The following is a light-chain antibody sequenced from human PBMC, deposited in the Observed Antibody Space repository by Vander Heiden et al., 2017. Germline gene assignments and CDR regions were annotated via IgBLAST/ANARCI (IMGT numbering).Light chain of an antibody. Sequence: QSLLPQPPSVSGAPGQRVTISCTGNSSNIGAGYDVHWYQQLPGTAPKLLIYGNNNRPSGVPDRFSGSKSGTSASLAITGLQAEDEADYYCQSYDTSLYWVFGGGTKLTV. V-gene: IGLV1-40*01. CDR1: SSNIGAGYD. CDR3: QSYDTSLYWV. J-gene: IGLJ3*02. CDR2: GNN.